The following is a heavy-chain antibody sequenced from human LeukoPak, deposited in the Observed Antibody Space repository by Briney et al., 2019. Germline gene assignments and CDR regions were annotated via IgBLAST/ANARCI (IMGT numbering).Heavy chain of an antibody. Sequence: GGSLRLSCAASGFTFSSYAMHWVRQAPGKGLEWVAVISYDGSNKYYADSVKGRFTISRDNSKNTLYLQMNSLRAEDTAVYYCAKDPLEYYSDSSGYYEGVAFDFWGQGTMVTVSS. D-gene: IGHD3-22*01. J-gene: IGHJ3*01. CDR3: AKDPLEYYSDSSGYYEGVAFDF. V-gene: IGHV3-30*04. CDR1: GFTFSSYA. CDR2: ISYDGSNK.